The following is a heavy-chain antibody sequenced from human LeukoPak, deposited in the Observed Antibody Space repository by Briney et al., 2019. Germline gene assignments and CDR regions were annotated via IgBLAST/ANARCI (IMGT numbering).Heavy chain of an antibody. CDR1: GFTFSSYG. CDR2: ISGSGGST. V-gene: IGHV3-23*01. D-gene: IGHD6-19*01. CDR3: AKANIAVAGKYYFDY. J-gene: IGHJ4*02. Sequence: GGSLRLSCVASGFTFSSYGMTWVRQAPGKGLEWVSGISGSGGSTYLADSVKGRFTISRDNSKNTLYLQMNSLRADDTAVYYCAKANIAVAGKYYFDYWGQGTLVTVFS.